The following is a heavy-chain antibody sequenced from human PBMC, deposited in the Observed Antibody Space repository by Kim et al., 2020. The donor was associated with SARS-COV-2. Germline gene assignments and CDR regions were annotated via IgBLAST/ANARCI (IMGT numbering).Heavy chain of an antibody. CDR3: ARDRSVCYGPYYSDMDV. V-gene: IGHV3-48*03. J-gene: IGHJ6*02. Sequence: SWKGRFTISRDNAKNTLYLQMTSLRAADTAVYYCARDRSVCYGPYYSDMDVWGQGNTVTVSS. D-gene: IGHD2-2*01.